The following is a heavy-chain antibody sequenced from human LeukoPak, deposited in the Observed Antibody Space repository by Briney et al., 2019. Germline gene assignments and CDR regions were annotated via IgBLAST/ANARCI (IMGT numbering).Heavy chain of an antibody. CDR1: GFTFSAYG. CDR3: AKDQRFCSGGYCYGWFDP. J-gene: IGHJ5*02. CDR2: ISVSGDIT. V-gene: IGHV3-23*01. Sequence: GGSLRLSCAASGFTFSAYGMGWVRQAPGKGLEWVSAISVSGDITNYADSVKGRFTISRDNSKNTVPLQMNGLRAEDTALYYCAKDQRFCSGGYCYGWFDPWGQGTLVTVSS. D-gene: IGHD2-15*01.